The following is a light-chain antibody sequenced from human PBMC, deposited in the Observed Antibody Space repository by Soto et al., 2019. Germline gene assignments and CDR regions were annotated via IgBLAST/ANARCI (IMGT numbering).Light chain of an antibody. V-gene: IGLV2-14*01. CDR2: EVS. J-gene: IGLJ1*01. CDR1: SSDIGAYNY. Sequence: QSALTQPASVSGSPGQPITISCTGSSSDIGAYNYVSWFQQYPGKAPKLIISEVSNRPSGVSNRFSGSKSGTAASLTISGLQTEDEADYFCFSFAGGWSHVFGTGTKVTVL. CDR3: FSFAGGWSHV.